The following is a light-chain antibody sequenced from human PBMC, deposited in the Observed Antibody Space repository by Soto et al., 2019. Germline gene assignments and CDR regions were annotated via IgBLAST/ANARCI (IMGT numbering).Light chain of an antibody. CDR1: QSVSSN. CDR3: QQYDNWPPYT. J-gene: IGKJ2*01. V-gene: IGKV3-15*01. Sequence: EIVMTQSTATLSVSPGERATLSCRASQSVSSNLAWYQQKPGQAPRLLIYDASTRASGIPARFSGSGSGTEFTLTISSLQSEDFAVYYCQQYDNWPPYTFGQGTKLEIK. CDR2: DAS.